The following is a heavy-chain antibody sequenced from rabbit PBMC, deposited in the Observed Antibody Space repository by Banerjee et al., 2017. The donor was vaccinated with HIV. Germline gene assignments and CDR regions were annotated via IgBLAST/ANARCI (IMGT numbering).Heavy chain of an antibody. CDR3: ARGTGYAGLNINL. V-gene: IGHV1S40*01. CDR1: GFSFSSSYY. Sequence: QSLEESGGGLVQPEGSLTLTCTASGFSFSSSYYMCWVRQAPGKGLEWIGCIYTGSGVTTYYATWAKGRFTISKTSSTTVTLQMTSLTAADTATYFCARGTGYAGLNINLWGPGTLVTVS. J-gene: IGHJ4*01. D-gene: IGHD4-2*01. CDR2: IYTGSGVTT.